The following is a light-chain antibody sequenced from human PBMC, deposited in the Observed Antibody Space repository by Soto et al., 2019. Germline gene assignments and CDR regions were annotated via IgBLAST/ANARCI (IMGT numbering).Light chain of an antibody. CDR1: SRDVGGYDY. V-gene: IGLV2-14*01. J-gene: IGLJ3*02. CDR2: DVS. Sequence: QSALTQPASVSGSPGQSIAISCTGTSRDVGGYDYVSWYQQHPGRAPKLMIYDVSHRPSGVSNRFSGSKSGNTASLTISGLQPEDEADYYCSSYTSSNTWVFGGGTKLTVL. CDR3: SSYTSSNTWV.